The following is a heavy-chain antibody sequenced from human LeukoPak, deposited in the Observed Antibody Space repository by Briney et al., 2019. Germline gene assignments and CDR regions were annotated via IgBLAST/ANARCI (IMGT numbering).Heavy chain of an antibody. V-gene: IGHV3-30*18. CDR2: ISYDGSNK. Sequence: GRSLILSCAASGFTFSSYGMHWVRQAPGKGLEWVAVISYDGSNKYYADSVKGRFTISRDNSKNTLYLQMNSLRAEDTAVYYCAKDLAAAAGSPDYWGQGTLVTVSS. J-gene: IGHJ4*02. CDR1: GFTFSSYG. CDR3: AKDLAAAAGSPDY. D-gene: IGHD6-13*01.